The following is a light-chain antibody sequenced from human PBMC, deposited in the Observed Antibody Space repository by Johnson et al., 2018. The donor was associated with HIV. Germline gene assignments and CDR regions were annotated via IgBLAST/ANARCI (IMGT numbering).Light chain of an antibody. CDR3: ESWDSRLSTGSYF. J-gene: IGLJ1*01. Sequence: QSVLTQPPSVSAAPGQKVTISCSGSSSNIGNNYVSWYQQLPGTAPKLLIYDNNKRPSGIPDRFSGSKSGTSATLGITGLQTGDEADYYCESWDSRLSTGSYFFGTVTKVTVL. V-gene: IGLV1-51*01. CDR2: DNN. CDR1: SSNIGNNY.